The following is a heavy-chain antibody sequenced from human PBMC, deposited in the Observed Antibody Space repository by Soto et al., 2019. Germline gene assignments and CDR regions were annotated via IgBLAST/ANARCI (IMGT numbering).Heavy chain of an antibody. V-gene: IGHV3-73*01. J-gene: IGHJ6*02. Sequence: GRSLRLSRAASGFTFSGSAMHRVRQTSGKGLEWVGRIRSKANSYATAYAASVKGRFTMSRDDSKNTAHLQMNSLKTEDTAVYYCTSPGVQVPAAKVYYYYGMDVWGQGTTVTVSS. CDR3: TSPGVQVPAAKVYYYYGMDV. CDR2: IRSKANSYAT. CDR1: GFTFSGSA. D-gene: IGHD2-2*01.